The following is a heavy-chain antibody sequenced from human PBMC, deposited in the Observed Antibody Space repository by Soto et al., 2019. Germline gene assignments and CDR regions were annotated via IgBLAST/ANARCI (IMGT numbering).Heavy chain of an antibody. CDR1: GYTFTSYG. Sequence: GASVKVSCKASGYTFTSYGISWVRQAPGQGLEWMGWISAYNGNTNYAQKHQGRVTMTTDTSTSTAYMELRSLRSDDTAVYYCARTITIFGVVNDAFDIWGQGTMVTVSS. V-gene: IGHV1-18*01. J-gene: IGHJ3*02. D-gene: IGHD3-3*01. CDR3: ARTITIFGVVNDAFDI. CDR2: ISAYNGNT.